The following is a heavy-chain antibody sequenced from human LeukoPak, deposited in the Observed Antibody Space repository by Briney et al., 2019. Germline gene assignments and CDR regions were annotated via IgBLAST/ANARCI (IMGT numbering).Heavy chain of an antibody. CDR3: ARVSPPGYGYVGCDY. V-gene: IGHV3-74*01. J-gene: IGHJ4*02. Sequence: PGGSLRLSCAASGFTFSSYWMHWVRQAPGKGLVWVSRINTDGSSTSYADSVKGRFTISRDNAKNTLYLQMNSLRAEDTAVYYCARVSPPGYGYVGCDYWGQGTLVTVSS. D-gene: IGHD5-18*01. CDR2: INTDGSST. CDR1: GFTFSSYW.